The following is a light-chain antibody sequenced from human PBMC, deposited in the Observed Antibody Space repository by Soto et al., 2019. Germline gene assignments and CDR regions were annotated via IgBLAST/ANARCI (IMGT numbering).Light chain of an antibody. V-gene: IGKV1-12*01. CDR1: QGISRS. CDR2: AAS. J-gene: IGKJ5*01. CDR3: QQSYSTPPIT. Sequence: DIQMTQSPSSVSASVGDRVTISCQASQGISRSLAWYQQKPGKAPKLLIYAASSLQSGVPSRFSGSGSGTDFTLTISSLQPEDFATYYCQQSYSTPPITFGQGTRLEIK.